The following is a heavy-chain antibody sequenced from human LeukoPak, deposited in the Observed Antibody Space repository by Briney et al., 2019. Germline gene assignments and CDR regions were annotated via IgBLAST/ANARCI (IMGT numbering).Heavy chain of an antibody. CDR3: ARRFGESRFDY. CDR1: GGSFSGYY. V-gene: IGHV4-34*01. D-gene: IGHD3-10*01. J-gene: IGHJ4*02. Sequence: SETLSLTCAVYGGSFSGYYWSWIRQPPGKGLEWIGEINHSGSTNYNPSIKSRVTISVDTSKNQFSLKLSSVTAADTAVYYCARRFGESRFDYWGQGTLVTVSS. CDR2: INHSGST.